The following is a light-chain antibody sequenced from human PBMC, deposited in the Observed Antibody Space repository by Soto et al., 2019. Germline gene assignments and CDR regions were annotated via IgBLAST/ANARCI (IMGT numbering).Light chain of an antibody. Sequence: DIVMTQTPDSLGVSLGERATISCKSSQSVLYSSNNKNYLAWYQQKPGQPPKLLIYWASTRESGVPDRFSGSGSGTDFTLTISSLQAEDVAVYYCQQYYSTPRTFGGGTKVDIK. CDR1: QSVLYSSNNKNY. CDR3: QQYYSTPRT. V-gene: IGKV4-1*01. J-gene: IGKJ4*01. CDR2: WAS.